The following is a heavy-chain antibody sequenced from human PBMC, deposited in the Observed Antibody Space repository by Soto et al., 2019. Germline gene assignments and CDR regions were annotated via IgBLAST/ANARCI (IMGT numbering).Heavy chain of an antibody. J-gene: IGHJ4*02. D-gene: IGHD3-16*01. CDR1: GFNFSDFY. Sequence: PGGSLRLSCAASGFNFSDFYISWIRQAPGKGLEWVSFISATGETTYYAGSVKGRFTISRDNSKNTLFLQMNSLRVEDTAVFYCAKDRVESGLGEIDYWGQGTLVTVSS. V-gene: IGHV3-11*04. CDR3: AKDRVESGLGEIDY. CDR2: ISATGETT.